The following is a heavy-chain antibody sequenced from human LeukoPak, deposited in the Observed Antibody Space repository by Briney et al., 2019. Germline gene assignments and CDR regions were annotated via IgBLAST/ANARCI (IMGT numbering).Heavy chain of an antibody. CDR2: IVGSGGTT. V-gene: IGHV3-23*01. Sequence: PGGSLRLSCAASGFTFSSYAMSWVRQAPGKGLEWVSGIVGSGGTTYYADSVKGRFTISRDNSKNTLYLQMNSLRAEDTAVYYCARRAGAYSHPYDYWGQGTLVTVSS. J-gene: IGHJ4*02. D-gene: IGHD4/OR15-4a*01. CDR1: GFTFSSYA. CDR3: ARRAGAYSHPYDY.